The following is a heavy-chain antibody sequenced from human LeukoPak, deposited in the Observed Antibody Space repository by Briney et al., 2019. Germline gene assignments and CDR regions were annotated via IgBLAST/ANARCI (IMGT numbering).Heavy chain of an antibody. CDR2: MNPNSGNT. V-gene: IGHV1-8*01. Sequence: ASVKVSCKASGYTFTTYDINWVRQATGQGLEWMGWMNPNSGNTGYAQKFHGRVIFTRNPSINTAYMELSSLRSDDTAVYYCARDFGDGYNAYYFDYWGQGTLVTVSS. CDR3: ARDFGDGYNAYYFDY. CDR1: GYTFTTYD. D-gene: IGHD5-24*01. J-gene: IGHJ4*02.